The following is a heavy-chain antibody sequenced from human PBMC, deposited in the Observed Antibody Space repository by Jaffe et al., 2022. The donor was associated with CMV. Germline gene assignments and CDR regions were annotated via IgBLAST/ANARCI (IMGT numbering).Heavy chain of an antibody. D-gene: IGHD2-8*02. J-gene: IGHJ4*02. CDR1: GFTFSSYA. CDR2: VDRGSAYI. CDR3: ARGEYCNGGACYFDY. V-gene: IGHV3-21*01. Sequence: EVHLVDSGGGLVKPGGSLRLSCEASGFTFSSYAMNWVRQAPGKGLEWVSHVDRGSAYIYYANSVRGRFTISRDNAKNSLYLQMNSLRAEDTAVYYCARGEYCNGGACYFDYWGQGTPVTVSS.